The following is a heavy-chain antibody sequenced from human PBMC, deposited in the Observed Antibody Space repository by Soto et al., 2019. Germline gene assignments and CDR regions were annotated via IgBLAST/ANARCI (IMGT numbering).Heavy chain of an antibody. D-gene: IGHD5-12*01. V-gene: IGHV1-18*01. CDR1: GYTFINYH. J-gene: IGHJ4*02. Sequence: QVQLVQSGGEVXKPGASVTVSCKASGYTFINYHITWVRQAPGQGLEWMAWINTYNGMTDYAQRFQGRVTMTRDTSTSTAYMELRNLGSDDTAVYFCAKSPRGEMATDWGQGTLVTVSS. CDR2: INTYNGMT. CDR3: AKSPRGEMATD.